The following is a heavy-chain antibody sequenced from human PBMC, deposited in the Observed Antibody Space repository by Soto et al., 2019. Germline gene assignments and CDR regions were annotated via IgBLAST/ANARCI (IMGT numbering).Heavy chain of an antibody. J-gene: IGHJ5*02. CDR3: AKELCSTSCYMDWFDP. CDR1: GFTFSSYA. D-gene: IGHD2-2*02. CDR2: ISGSGGST. Sequence: EVQLLESGGGLVQPGGSLRLSCAASGFTFSSYAMSWVRQAPGKGLEWVSAISGSGGSTYYADSVKGRFTISRDNSKNPLYLQMNSLRAEDTAVYYCAKELCSTSCYMDWFDPWGQGTLVTVSS. V-gene: IGHV3-23*01.